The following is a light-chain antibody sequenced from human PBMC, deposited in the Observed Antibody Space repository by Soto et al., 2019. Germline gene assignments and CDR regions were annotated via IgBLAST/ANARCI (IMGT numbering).Light chain of an antibody. CDR1: SSNIGAGFD. V-gene: IGLV1-40*01. J-gene: IGLJ1*01. CDR3: QSYDSSLSGYV. Sequence: QSVLTQPPSVSGAPGQRVTISCTGSSSNIGAGFDVHWYQQLPGTAPTLLIYGNNNRPSGVPDRFTVSKSGTSASLSITGLQAEDEADYYCQSYDSSLSGYVFGTGTKVTVL. CDR2: GNN.